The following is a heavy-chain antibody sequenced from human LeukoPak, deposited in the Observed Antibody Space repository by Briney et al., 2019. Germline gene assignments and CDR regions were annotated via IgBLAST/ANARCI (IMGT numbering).Heavy chain of an antibody. CDR1: GYSFTSYW. V-gene: IGHV5-10-1*01. J-gene: IGHJ5*02. D-gene: IGHD3-22*01. Sequence: GESLKISCKGSGYSFTSYWISWVRQMPGKGLEWMGRIDPSDSYTNYSPSFQGPVTISADKSISTAYLQWSSLKASDTAMYYCARHGEYYDSSGYYSLRYWFDPWGQGTLVTVSS. CDR2: IDPSDSYT. CDR3: ARHGEYYDSSGYYSLRYWFDP.